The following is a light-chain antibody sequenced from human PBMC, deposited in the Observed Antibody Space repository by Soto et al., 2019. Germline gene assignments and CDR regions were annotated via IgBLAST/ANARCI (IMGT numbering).Light chain of an antibody. CDR1: QSVSSN. CDR3: QQYYKWPLT. Sequence: EIVMTQSPATLSVSPGERATLSCRASQSVSSNLAWYQQKPGQAPRLLLYGASTRATSVPARFSGSGSGTEFTLTIGNLQSEDFAVYSCQQYYKWPLTFGQGTKVDIK. J-gene: IGKJ1*01. CDR2: GAS. V-gene: IGKV3-15*01.